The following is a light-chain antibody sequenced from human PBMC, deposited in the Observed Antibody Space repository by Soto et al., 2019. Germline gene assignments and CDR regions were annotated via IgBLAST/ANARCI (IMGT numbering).Light chain of an antibody. CDR3: QQYGSSPYT. J-gene: IGKJ2*01. CDR1: QSVSSSY. CDR2: SAS. Sequence: EIVLTQSPGTLSLSPGERATLSCRASQSVSSSYLAWYQQKPGQAPGLLIYSASSRATGIPDRFSGSGSGTDFTLTISRVEPEDFAVYFCQQYGSSPYTFGQGTKLEIK. V-gene: IGKV3-20*01.